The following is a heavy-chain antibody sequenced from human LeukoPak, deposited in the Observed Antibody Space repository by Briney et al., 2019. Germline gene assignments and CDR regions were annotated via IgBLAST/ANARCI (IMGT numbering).Heavy chain of an antibody. Sequence: ASVKVSCKASGYTFINYGISWVRQTPGQGLECMGWISAYNGNTNYAQNLQGRVTMTTDTSTSTAYMELRSLRSDETAVYYCARRGRYYDTNWFDPWGQGTLVTVSS. D-gene: IGHD3-22*01. CDR1: GYTFINYG. V-gene: IGHV1-18*01. CDR2: ISAYNGNT. J-gene: IGHJ5*02. CDR3: ARRGRYYDTNWFDP.